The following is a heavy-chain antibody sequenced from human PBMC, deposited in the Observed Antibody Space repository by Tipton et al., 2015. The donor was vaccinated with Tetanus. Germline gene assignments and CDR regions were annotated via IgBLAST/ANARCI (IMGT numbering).Heavy chain of an antibody. V-gene: IGHV4-59*12. Sequence: TLSLTCTVSGGSISNYYWSWIRQPPGKGLEWIGYIYYSGSTNYNPSLKSRVTISVDTSKDQFSLKMNSVTAADTAVYYCARGGSSVGPWGQGTQVSVSS. D-gene: IGHD3-10*01. J-gene: IGHJ5*02. CDR2: IYYSGST. CDR3: ARGGSSVGP. CDR1: GGSISNYY.